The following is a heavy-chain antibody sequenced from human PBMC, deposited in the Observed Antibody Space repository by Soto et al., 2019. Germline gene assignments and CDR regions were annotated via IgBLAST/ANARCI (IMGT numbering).Heavy chain of an antibody. CDR3: ARAPYSNAWYSFDL. J-gene: IGHJ4*02. V-gene: IGHV3-7*03. D-gene: IGHD4-4*01. CDR1: GFTFSGYW. CDR2: IKHDGSVQ. Sequence: GGSLRLSCEASGFTFSGYWMSWVRQAPGKGLEWVADIKHDGSVQYYVDSVKGRFTISRDNAKKLLYLQMNGLRAEDTALYYCARAPYSNAWYSFDLWGQGTLVTVSS.